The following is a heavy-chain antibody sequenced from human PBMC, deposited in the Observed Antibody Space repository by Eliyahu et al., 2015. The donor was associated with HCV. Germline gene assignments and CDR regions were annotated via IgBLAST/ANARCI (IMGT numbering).Heavy chain of an antibody. J-gene: IGHJ6*02. V-gene: IGHV1-69*01. CDR1: GGTFSSYA. Sequence: QVQLVQSGAEVKKPGSSVKVSCKASGGTFSSYAISWVRQAPGQGLEWMGGIIPIFGTANYAQKFQGRVTITADESTSTAYMELSSLRSEDTAVYYCARTQDIVVVPAANYYYGMDVWGQGTTVTVSS. CDR2: IIPIFGTA. D-gene: IGHD2-2*01. CDR3: ARTQDIVVVPAANYYYGMDV.